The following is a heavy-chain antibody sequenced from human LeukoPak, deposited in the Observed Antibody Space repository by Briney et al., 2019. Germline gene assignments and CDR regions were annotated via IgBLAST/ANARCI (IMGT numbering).Heavy chain of an antibody. CDR1: GFTFSGYA. V-gene: IGHV3-30-3*01. CDR3: ARAGYQLLLVNGMDV. J-gene: IGHJ6*02. Sequence: PGGSLRLSCAASGFTFSGYAMHWVRQAPGKGLEWVAVISYDGTNKYYADSVKGRFTISRDNSKNTLYLQMNSLRAEDTAVYFCARAGYQLLLVNGMDVWGQGTTVTVSS. D-gene: IGHD2-2*01. CDR2: ISYDGTNK.